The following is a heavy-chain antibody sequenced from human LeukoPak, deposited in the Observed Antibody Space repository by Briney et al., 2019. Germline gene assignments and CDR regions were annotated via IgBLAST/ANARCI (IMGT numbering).Heavy chain of an antibody. CDR2: IYYSGST. D-gene: IGHD5-12*01. CDR3: ARRKIGYDHDAFDI. V-gene: IGHV4-39*07. Sequence: SETLSLTCTVSGGSISSSSYYWGWIRQPPGKGLEWIGSIYYSGSTYYNPSLKSRVTISVDTSKNQFSLKLSSVTAADTAVYYCARRKIGYDHDAFDIWGQGTMVTVSS. CDR1: GGSISSSSYY. J-gene: IGHJ3*02.